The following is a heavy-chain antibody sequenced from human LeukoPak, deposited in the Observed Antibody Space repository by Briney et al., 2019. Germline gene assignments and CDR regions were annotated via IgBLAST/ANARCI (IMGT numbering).Heavy chain of an antibody. D-gene: IGHD2-2*02. CDR3: ARGYCSSTSCYRDAFDI. V-gene: IGHV4-31*03. CDR1: GGSISSGGYY. J-gene: IGHJ3*02. Sequence: TLSLTCTVSGGSISSGGYYWSWIRQHPGKGLEWIRYIYNSGSTYYNPSLKSRVTISVDTSKNQFSLKLSSVTAADTAVYYCARGYCSSTSCYRDAFDIWGQGTLVTVSS. CDR2: IYNSGST.